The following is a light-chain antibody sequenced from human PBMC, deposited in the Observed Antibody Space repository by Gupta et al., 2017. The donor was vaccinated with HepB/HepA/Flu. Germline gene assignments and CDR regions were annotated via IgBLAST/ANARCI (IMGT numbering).Light chain of an antibody. CDR3: QQRSNWPPA. V-gene: IGKV3-11*01. Sequence: EIVLTQSPATLSLSPGERATLSCRASQSVSSYLAWYQQKPGQAPRLLIYDASNRATGIPARFSGSGSGTDFSLTISGLEPEDFAVYDCQQRSNWPPAFGQGTRLEMK. J-gene: IGKJ5*01. CDR1: QSVSSY. CDR2: DAS.